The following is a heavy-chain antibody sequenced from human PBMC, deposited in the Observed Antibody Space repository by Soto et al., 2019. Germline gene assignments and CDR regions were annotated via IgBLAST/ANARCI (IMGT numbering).Heavy chain of an antibody. J-gene: IGHJ6*02. Sequence: ETLSLTCSVSGGSLSSYYWSWIRQTPGKGLEWIGYIYYSGRSYYNPSLKSRVTMSVDTSKNQFSLKLRSVIVADTAVYHCARFVRSCSGTTCYTRADVWGQGTTVTVSS. CDR2: IYYSGRS. CDR1: GGSLSSYY. D-gene: IGHD2-2*02. V-gene: IGHV4-59*01. CDR3: ARFVRSCSGTTCYTRADV.